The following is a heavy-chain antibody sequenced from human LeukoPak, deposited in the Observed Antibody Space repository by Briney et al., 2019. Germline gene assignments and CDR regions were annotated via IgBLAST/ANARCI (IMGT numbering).Heavy chain of an antibody. Sequence: GGSLRLSCAASGLTFSSCAMSWVRQAPGKGLEWVSAISGSGVTTYYADSVKGRFTISRDNSKNTLHLQMNSLRAEDTAVYYCARSSGNYTRPDYWGQGTLVTVSS. J-gene: IGHJ4*02. V-gene: IGHV3-23*01. CDR2: ISGSGVTT. D-gene: IGHD3-10*01. CDR1: GLTFSSCA. CDR3: ARSSGNYTRPDY.